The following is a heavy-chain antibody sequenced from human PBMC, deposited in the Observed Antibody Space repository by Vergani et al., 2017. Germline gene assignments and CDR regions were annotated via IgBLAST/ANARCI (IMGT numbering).Heavy chain of an antibody. D-gene: IGHD5-12*01. CDR1: GFSFSGYW. CDR2: IKSDGSIT. Sequence: ELQLVESGGGLVQPGGSLRLSCEGSGFSFSGYWMHWVRQSPEKGLVWVSRIKSDGSITNYADSVKGRFTISRDNAKNTLYLEMNSLRGDDTAIYYCVRARCSGPCFMSNWFDSWGQGTLVTVSS. CDR3: VRARCSGPCFMSNWFDS. J-gene: IGHJ5*01. V-gene: IGHV3-74*02.